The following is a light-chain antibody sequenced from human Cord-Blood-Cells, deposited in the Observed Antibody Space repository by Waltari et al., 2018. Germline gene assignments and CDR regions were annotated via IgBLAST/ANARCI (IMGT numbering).Light chain of an antibody. CDR1: NIGSKS. Sequence: SYVLTQPPSVSVAPGQTARITCGGNNIGSKSVHWYQQKPGQAPVLVVYDASDRPSGIPERFSGSNSGNTATRTISRVEAGDEADYYCQVWDSSSDHYVFGTGTKVTVL. CDR3: QVWDSSSDHYV. J-gene: IGLJ1*01. CDR2: DAS. V-gene: IGLV3-21*02.